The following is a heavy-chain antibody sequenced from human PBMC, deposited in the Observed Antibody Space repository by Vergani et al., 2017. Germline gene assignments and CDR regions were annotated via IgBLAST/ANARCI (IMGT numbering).Heavy chain of an antibody. D-gene: IGHD3-22*01. J-gene: IGHJ3*02. CDR2: IDSDGSST. V-gene: IGHV3-74*02. Sequence: EVQLVESGGGLVQPGGSLRLSCAASGFTFSAYWMHWVRQVPGKGLLWVSRIDSDGSSTTYADSVKGRFTISRDNAKNTLYLQMNSLRAEDTAVYSCARVLYYDSSGYYYNDAFDIWGQGTMVTVSS. CDR3: ARVLYYDSSGYYYNDAFDI. CDR1: GFTFSAYW.